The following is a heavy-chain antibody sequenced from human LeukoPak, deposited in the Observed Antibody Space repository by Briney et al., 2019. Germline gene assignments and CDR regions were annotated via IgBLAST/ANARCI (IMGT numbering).Heavy chain of an antibody. J-gene: IGHJ4*02. V-gene: IGHV3-48*03. CDR3: ATLDCLSTSCYEGSDY. CDR1: GFTFSNYK. Sequence: PGGSLRLSCAASGFTFSNYKMNWVRQAPGKGLEWVSYISSSGSIIYYSDSVKGRFTISRDNAKNSLYLQMNSLRAEDTAVYYCATLDCLSTSCYEGSDYWGQGTLVTVSS. D-gene: IGHD2-2*01. CDR2: ISSSGSII.